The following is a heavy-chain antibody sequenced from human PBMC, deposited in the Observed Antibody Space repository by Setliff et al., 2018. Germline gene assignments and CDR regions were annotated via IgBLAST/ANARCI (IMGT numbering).Heavy chain of an antibody. J-gene: IGHJ2*01. V-gene: IGHV1-3*01. CDR3: AREVYDILTGYSYWYFDL. CDR2: INAGNGNT. D-gene: IGHD3-9*01. Sequence: GASVKVSCKASGYTFTSYAMHWVRQAPGQRLEWMGWINAGNGNTKYSQKFQGRVTITRDTSASTAYMELSSLRSEDTAVYYCAREVYDILTGYSYWYFDLWGRGTLVTVSS. CDR1: GYTFTSYA.